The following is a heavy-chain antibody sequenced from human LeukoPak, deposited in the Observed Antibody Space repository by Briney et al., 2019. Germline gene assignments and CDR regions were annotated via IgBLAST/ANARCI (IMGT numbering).Heavy chain of an antibody. CDR2: ISYDGSNK. V-gene: IGHV3-30*18. CDR3: AEVSIQTYFDY. CDR1: GFTFSSYG. Sequence: GRSLRLSCAASGFTFSSYGMHWVRQAPGKGLEWVAVISYDGSNKYYADSVKGRFAISRDNSKNTLYLQMNSLRAEDTAVYYCAEVSIQTYFDYWGQGTLVTVSS. D-gene: IGHD1-1*01. J-gene: IGHJ4*02.